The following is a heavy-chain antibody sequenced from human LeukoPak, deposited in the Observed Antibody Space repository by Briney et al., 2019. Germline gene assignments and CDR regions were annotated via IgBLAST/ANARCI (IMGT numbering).Heavy chain of an antibody. CDR2: INPDSGDT. CDR3: ARGRIVTSD. CDR1: GYTFTGYY. V-gene: IGHV1-2*02. D-gene: IGHD4-11*01. J-gene: IGHJ4*02. Sequence: ASVKVSCKASGYTFTGYYIHWVRQAPGPALEWMAWINPDSGDTRYSQKFQGRVTVTRDTSISTAYMELSRLRSDDTAVYYCARGRIVTSDGGQGTLVTVSS.